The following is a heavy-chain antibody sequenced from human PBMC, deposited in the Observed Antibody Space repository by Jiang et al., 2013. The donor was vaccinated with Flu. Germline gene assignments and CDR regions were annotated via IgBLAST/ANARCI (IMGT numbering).Heavy chain of an antibody. CDR3: AREADPEPRYSSGWVLDY. Sequence: AQKFQGRVTITADESTSTAYMELSSLRSEDTAVYYCAREADPEPRYSSGWVLDYWGQGTLVTVSS. D-gene: IGHD6-19*01. V-gene: IGHV1-69*01. J-gene: IGHJ4*02.